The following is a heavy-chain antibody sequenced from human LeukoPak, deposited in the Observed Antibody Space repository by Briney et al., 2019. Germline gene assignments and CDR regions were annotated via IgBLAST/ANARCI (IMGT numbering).Heavy chain of an antibody. CDR2: MNPNSGNT. Sequence: ASVKVSCKASGYTFTSYDINWARQATGQGLEWMGWMNPNSGNTGYAQKFQGRVTMTRNTSISTAYMELSSLRSEDTAVYYCARGSSGSYYFDYWGQGTLVTVSS. CDR3: ARGSSGSYYFDY. D-gene: IGHD1-26*01. CDR1: GYTFTSYD. V-gene: IGHV1-8*01. J-gene: IGHJ4*02.